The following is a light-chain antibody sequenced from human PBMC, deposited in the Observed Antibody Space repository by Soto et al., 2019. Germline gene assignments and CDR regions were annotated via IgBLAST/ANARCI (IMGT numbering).Light chain of an antibody. CDR2: GAS. J-gene: IGKJ1*01. V-gene: IGKV3-20*01. CDR3: QQYGRSPWT. Sequence: EIVLTQSPGTLSLSPGARATLSCRASQSVSSSYLAWYQQIPGQAPRLLIYGASSRAAGIPDRFSGSGSGTDFTLTIRRLEPEDCAVYYCQQYGRSPWTFGQGTKVEMK. CDR1: QSVSSSY.